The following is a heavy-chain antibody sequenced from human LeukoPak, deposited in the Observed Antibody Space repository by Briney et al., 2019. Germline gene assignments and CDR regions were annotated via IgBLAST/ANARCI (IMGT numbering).Heavy chain of an antibody. CDR3: ATNYYDSSGYFPDFDY. CDR2: ISGSGRNT. V-gene: IGHV3-23*01. D-gene: IGHD3-22*01. J-gene: IGHJ4*02. CDR1: GFTFSSFS. Sequence: GGSLRLSYAVSGFTFSSFSMNWVRQAPVKGLEWVSAISGSGRNTYYADSVKGRFTIPRDNSKSTLYLQMDSLRAEDTAAYYCATNYYDSSGYFPDFDYWGQGALVSVSS.